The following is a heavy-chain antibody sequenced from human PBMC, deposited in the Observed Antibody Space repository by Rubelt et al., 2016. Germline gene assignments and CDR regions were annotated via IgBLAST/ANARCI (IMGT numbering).Heavy chain of an antibody. CDR1: GGSISSSGYY. D-gene: IGHD6-13*01. CDR3: ARPQSTIWYSAFDS. CDR2: ISNSDGKT. Sequence: QLQLQESGPGLVKPSETLSLTCTVSGGSISSSGYYWGWIRQAPGKGLAWVSYISNSDGKTYYADSVQGRFTISRYDAKNSLFLQMNNLRAEDTAVYYCARPQSTIWYSAFDSWGQGTLVTVSS. J-gene: IGHJ4*02. V-gene: IGHV3-11*01.